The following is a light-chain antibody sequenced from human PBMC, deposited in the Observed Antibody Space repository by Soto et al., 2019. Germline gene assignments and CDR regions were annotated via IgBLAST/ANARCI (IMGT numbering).Light chain of an antibody. V-gene: IGKV3-15*01. CDR3: HQYNTWPRGT. CDR2: GAS. Sequence: EIVMTQSPATLSVSPGERVTLSCRASQSLTGNLAWYQQKPGQAPRLLIHGASTRATGIPARFSGSGSGTEFTLTISSLQSEDFAIYYCHQYNTWPRGTFGQGTTVEIK. J-gene: IGKJ1*01. CDR1: QSLTGN.